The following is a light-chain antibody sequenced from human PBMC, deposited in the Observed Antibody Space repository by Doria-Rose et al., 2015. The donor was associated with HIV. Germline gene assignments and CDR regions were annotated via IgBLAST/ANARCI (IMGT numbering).Light chain of an antibody. CDR2: GNT. CDR1: SSNIGAGFD. V-gene: IGLV1-40*01. CDR3: QSYDSRLSVYV. J-gene: IGLJ1*01. Sequence: QTVVTQEPSVSGAPGQRVAISCTGSSSNIGAGFDVNWYQQFPGTATKLLIHGNTNRPSGVPDRLSGSKSGTSASLAISGLRAEDEADYYCQSYDSRLSVYVFGTGTKVTVL.